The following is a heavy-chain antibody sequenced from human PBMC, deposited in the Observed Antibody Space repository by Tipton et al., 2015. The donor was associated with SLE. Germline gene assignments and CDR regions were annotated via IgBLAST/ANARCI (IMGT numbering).Heavy chain of an antibody. Sequence: SLRLSCAASGFTFSSYSMNWVRQAPGKGLEWVSYISSSGSTIYYADSLKGRFTISRDNAKNSLYLQMNSLRAEDTAIYYCAKDSGGHSPNFDYWGQGTLVTVSS. J-gene: IGHJ4*02. CDR3: AKDSGGHSPNFDY. V-gene: IGHV3-48*01. CDR1: GFTFSSYS. D-gene: IGHD1-1*01. CDR2: ISSSGSTI.